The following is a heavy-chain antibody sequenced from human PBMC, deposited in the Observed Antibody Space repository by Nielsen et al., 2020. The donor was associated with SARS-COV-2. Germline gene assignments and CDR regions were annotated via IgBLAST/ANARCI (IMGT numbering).Heavy chain of an antibody. D-gene: IGHD1-7*01. CDR1: GGSVRSGQYY. V-gene: IGHV4-61*01. CDR3: AREIEWNFFDY. J-gene: IGHJ4*02. CDR2: IYYSGST. Sequence: SETLSLTCTVSGGSVRSGQYYWSWIRQPPGKALEWIAYIYYSGSTNYNPSFKSRVTMSVDTSKNQFSLKLNSVSAADTAVYYCAREIEWNFFDYWGQGTLVTVSS.